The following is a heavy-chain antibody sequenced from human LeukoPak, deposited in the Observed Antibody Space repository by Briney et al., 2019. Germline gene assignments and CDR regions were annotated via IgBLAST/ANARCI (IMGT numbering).Heavy chain of an antibody. Sequence: PGGSPRLSCAASGFTFSSYSMNWVRQAPGKGLEWVSSISSSSSYIYYADSVKGRFTISRDNAKNSLYLQMNSLRAEDTAVYYCARTGALNWNYYYYYYMDVWGKGTTVTVSS. J-gene: IGHJ6*03. CDR1: GFTFSSYS. V-gene: IGHV3-21*01. CDR3: ARTGALNWNYYYYYYMDV. CDR2: ISSSSSYI. D-gene: IGHD1-1*01.